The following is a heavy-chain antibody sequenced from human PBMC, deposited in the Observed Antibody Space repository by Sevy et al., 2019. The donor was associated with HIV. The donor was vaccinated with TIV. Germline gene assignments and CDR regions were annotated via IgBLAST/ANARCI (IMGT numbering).Heavy chain of an antibody. V-gene: IGHV3-49*03. CDR1: GFTFGDYA. D-gene: IGHD3-10*01. Sequence: GESLKISCTASGFTFGDYAMSWFRQAPGKGLEWVGFIRSKAYGGTTEYAASVKGRFTMSREDSKTIAYLQMNILKTDGTAMYYFTRAFLGAYYGSGIPPPHFDDWGHVTLVTVAS. CDR3: TRAFLGAYYGSGIPPPHFDD. J-gene: IGHJ4*01. CDR2: IRSKAYGGTT.